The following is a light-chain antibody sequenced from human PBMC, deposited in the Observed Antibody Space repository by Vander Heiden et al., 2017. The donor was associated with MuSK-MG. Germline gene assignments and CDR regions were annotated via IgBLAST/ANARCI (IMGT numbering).Light chain of an antibody. Sequence: DIVVTQSPDYLAVSLGERATINCKSSQSVLYSSNNKNYLAWYQHKPVLPPKLLICWASTRVCRVPGLHSGSGSGTDFTLSISSLQAEDVAVSYFQRDDHPALTFSGGTKMQIK. V-gene: IGKV4-1*01. CDR1: QSVLYSSNNKNY. CDR2: WAS. J-gene: IGKJ4*01. CDR3: QRDDHPALT.